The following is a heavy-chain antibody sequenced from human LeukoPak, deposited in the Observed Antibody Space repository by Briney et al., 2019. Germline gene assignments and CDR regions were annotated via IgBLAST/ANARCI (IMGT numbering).Heavy chain of an antibody. CDR1: GFTFSSYS. CDR3: AREDVVWWLRGSFEGFDY. J-gene: IGHJ4*02. V-gene: IGHV3-48*02. Sequence: SGGSLRLSCAASGFTFSSYSMNWVRQAPGKGLEWVSYISSSSSTIYYADSVKGRFTISRDNAKNSLYLQMNSLRDEDTAVYYCAREDVVWWLRGSFEGFDYWGQGTLVTVSS. CDR2: ISSSSSTI. D-gene: IGHD5-12*01.